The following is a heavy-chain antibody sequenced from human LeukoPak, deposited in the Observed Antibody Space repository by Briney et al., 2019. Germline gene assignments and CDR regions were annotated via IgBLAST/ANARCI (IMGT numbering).Heavy chain of an antibody. CDR3: AKDGAMAASGYYFDY. CDR1: AFTFRNYA. V-gene: IGHV3-30*18. CDR2: IASDGNDK. D-gene: IGHD6-13*01. Sequence: PGGSLRLSCAASAFTFRNYAMHWLRQAPGKGLEWVAVIASDGNDKHLADSVKGRFTSSRDNSRNTLYLQMNSLRTEDTAVYYCAKDGAMAASGYYFDYWGQGTPVTVSS. J-gene: IGHJ4*02.